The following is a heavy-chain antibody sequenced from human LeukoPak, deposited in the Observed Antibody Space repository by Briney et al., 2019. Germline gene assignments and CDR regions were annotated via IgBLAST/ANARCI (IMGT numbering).Heavy chain of an antibody. J-gene: IGHJ4*02. CDR1: GFTVSSNF. CDR2: IYTSGIT. CDR3: AREDAGGTYSFDY. V-gene: IGHV3-66*01. D-gene: IGHD1-26*01. Sequence: GGSLRLSCAVSGFTVSSNFMSWVRQAPGKGPEWVSVIYTSGITYYADSVRGRFTISRDNSKNTLYLQMDSLTAEDTAVYYCAREDAGGTYSFDYWGQGTLVTVSS.